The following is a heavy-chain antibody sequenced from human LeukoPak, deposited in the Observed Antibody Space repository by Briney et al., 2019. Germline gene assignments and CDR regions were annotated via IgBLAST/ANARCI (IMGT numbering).Heavy chain of an antibody. D-gene: IGHD2/OR15-2a*01. CDR1: GFTFSSYA. Sequence: TGGSLRLSCAASGFTFSSYAMHWVRQAPGKGLEWVAVISYDGSNKYYADSVKGRFTISRDNSKNTLYLQMNSLRAEDTAVYYCAKDLKLSPFDYWGQGTLVTVSS. J-gene: IGHJ4*02. V-gene: IGHV3-30-3*01. CDR2: ISYDGSNK. CDR3: AKDLKLSPFDY.